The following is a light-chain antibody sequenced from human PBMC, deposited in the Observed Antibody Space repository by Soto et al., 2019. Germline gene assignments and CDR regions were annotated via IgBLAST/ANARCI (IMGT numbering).Light chain of an antibody. J-gene: IGLJ1*01. V-gene: IGLV3-21*02. CDR1: DIARKT. CDR3: QVWDRSSDHYV. CDR2: DDD. Sequence: SYELTQPPSVSVAPGQTARITCGGNDIARKTVHWYQQKPGQAPVLVVYDDDERPSGIPERFSGSNSGNTATLTISRVEAGDEADYYCQVWDRSSDHYVFGTGTKVTVL.